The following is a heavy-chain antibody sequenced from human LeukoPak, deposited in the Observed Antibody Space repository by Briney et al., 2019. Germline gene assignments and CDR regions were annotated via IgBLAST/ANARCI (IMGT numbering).Heavy chain of an antibody. J-gene: IGHJ4*02. Sequence: PGGSLRLSCAASGFTFSSYGMHWVRQAPGEGLEWVAVIWYDGSNKYYADSVKGRFTISRDNSKNTLYLQMNSLRAEDTAVYYCARGQTLNYYDSSGYYRDPSSTYYFDYWGQGTLVTVSS. CDR3: ARGQTLNYYDSSGYYRDPSSTYYFDY. V-gene: IGHV3-33*01. D-gene: IGHD3-22*01. CDR1: GFTFSSYG. CDR2: IWYDGSNK.